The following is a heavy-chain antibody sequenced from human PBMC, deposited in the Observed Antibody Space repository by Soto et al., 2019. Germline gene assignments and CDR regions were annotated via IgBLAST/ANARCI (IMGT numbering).Heavy chain of an antibody. D-gene: IGHD3-3*01. J-gene: IGHJ6*02. Sequence: ESVGGVVQPGRSLRLSCAASGFTFSTYAMHWVRQAPGKGLEWVAVVSYDGSNKYYADSVKGRFTISRDNSKNTLYLQMDSLRAEDTAVYYCARNVPIYDFWSGYNVEDYYYGMDVWGQGTTVTVSS. V-gene: IGHV3-30-3*01. CDR2: VSYDGSNK. CDR3: ARNVPIYDFWSGYNVEDYYYGMDV. CDR1: GFTFSTYA.